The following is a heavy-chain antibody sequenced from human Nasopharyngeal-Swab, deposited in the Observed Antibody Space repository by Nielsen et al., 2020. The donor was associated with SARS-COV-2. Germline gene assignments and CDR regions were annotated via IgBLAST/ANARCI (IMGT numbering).Heavy chain of an antibody. CDR1: GYRFNKYW. V-gene: IGHV5-51*01. Sequence: GEYVKIYCKDSGYRFNKYWIGWGCQMPGKGLEWMGIIYPGDSDTRYSPSFQGQVTISADKSISTAYLQWSSLKASDTAMYYCARHRYFDYWGQGTLVTVSS. J-gene: IGHJ4*02. CDR3: ARHRYFDY. CDR2: IYPGDSDT.